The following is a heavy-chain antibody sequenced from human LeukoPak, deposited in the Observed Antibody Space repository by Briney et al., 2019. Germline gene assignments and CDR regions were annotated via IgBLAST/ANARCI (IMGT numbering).Heavy chain of an antibody. Sequence: KTSQTLSLTCTVSGGSISSGGYYWSWIRQHPGKGLEWIGYIYYSGSTYYNPSLKSRVTISVDTSKNQFSLKLSSVTAADTAVYYCAKCITMVRGVIIDRAFDIWGQGTMVTVSS. CDR3: AKCITMVRGVIIDRAFDI. CDR2: IYYSGST. J-gene: IGHJ3*02. V-gene: IGHV4-31*03. D-gene: IGHD3-10*01. CDR1: GGSISSGGYY.